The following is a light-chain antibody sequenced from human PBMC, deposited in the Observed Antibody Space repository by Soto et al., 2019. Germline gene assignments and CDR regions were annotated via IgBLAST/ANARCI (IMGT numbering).Light chain of an antibody. Sequence: QSVLTQPRSVSGSPGQSVTISCTGTSSDVGGYNYVSWYQQHPGKAPKLMIYDVSKRPSGVPDRFSGSKSGNTASLTISGLRSENEADYYCAAWDDSLSGLYVFGTGTKLTVL. CDR3: AAWDDSLSGLYV. V-gene: IGLV2-11*01. J-gene: IGLJ1*01. CDR2: DVS. CDR1: SSDVGGYNY.